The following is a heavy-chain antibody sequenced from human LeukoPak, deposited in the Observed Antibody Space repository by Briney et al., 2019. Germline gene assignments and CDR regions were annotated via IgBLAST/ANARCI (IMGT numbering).Heavy chain of an antibody. V-gene: IGHV4-61*01. CDR2: IYYSGST. CDR1: GGSVSSGSYY. CDR3: ARAAGIWFDP. D-gene: IGHD6-13*01. J-gene: IGHJ5*02. Sequence: PSETLSLTCTVSGGSVSSGSYYWSRIRQPPGKGLEWIGYIYYSGSTNYNPSLKSRVTISVDTSKNQFSLKLSSVTAADAAVYYCARAAGIWFDPWGQGTLVTVSS.